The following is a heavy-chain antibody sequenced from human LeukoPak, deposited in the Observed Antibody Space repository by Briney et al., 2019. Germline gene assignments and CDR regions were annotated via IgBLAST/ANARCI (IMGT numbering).Heavy chain of an antibody. CDR2: ISGSSTTI. J-gene: IGHJ4*02. D-gene: IGHD6-25*01. CDR3: ARDGSSLAAYRHDY. V-gene: IGHV3-48*02. CDR1: GFTFSSYS. Sequence: GGSLRLSCAASGFTFSSYSMNWVRQAPGKGLEWISYISGSSTTIYYADSVKGRFTISRDNAKNSLYLEMNSLRDEDTAVYYCARDGSSLAAYRHDYWGQGTLVTVSS.